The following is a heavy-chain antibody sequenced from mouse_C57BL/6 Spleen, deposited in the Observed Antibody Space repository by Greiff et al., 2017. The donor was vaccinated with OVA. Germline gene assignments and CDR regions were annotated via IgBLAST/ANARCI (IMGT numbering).Heavy chain of an antibody. CDR2: FHPYNDDT. V-gene: IGHV1-47*01. Sequence: VQLQESGAELARPGASVKMSCKASGYTFTTYPIEWMKQNHGKSLEWIGNFHPYNDDTKYNEKFKGKATLTVEKSSSTVYLELSRLTSDDSAVYYCARSGDYYGSSYWYFDVWGTGTTVTVSS. CDR3: ARSGDYYGSSYWYFDV. D-gene: IGHD1-1*01. J-gene: IGHJ1*03. CDR1: GYTFTTYP.